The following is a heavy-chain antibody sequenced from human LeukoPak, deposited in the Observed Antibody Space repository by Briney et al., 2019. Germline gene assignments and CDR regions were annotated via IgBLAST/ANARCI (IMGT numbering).Heavy chain of an antibody. CDR3: ATRGNRIAARQLVPSRFDY. CDR1: GGTFSSYA. CDR2: IIPIFGTA. Sequence: SVKVSCKASGGTFSSYAISWVRQAPGQGLEWMGGIIPIFGTANYAQKFQGRATITADESTSTAYMELSSLRSEDTAVYYCATRGNRIAARQLVPSRFDYWGQGTLVTVSS. J-gene: IGHJ4*02. D-gene: IGHD6-6*01. V-gene: IGHV1-69*01.